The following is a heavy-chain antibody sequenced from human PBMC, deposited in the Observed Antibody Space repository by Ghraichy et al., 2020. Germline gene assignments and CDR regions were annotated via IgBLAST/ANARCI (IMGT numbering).Heavy chain of an antibody. D-gene: IGHD3-10*01. J-gene: IGHJ5*02. CDR3: ARLGGSGSYYIVNWFDP. Sequence: SETLSLTCTVSGGSISSSSYYWGWIRQPPGKGLEWIGSIYYSGSTYYNPSLKSRVTISVDTSKNQFSLKLSSVTAADTAVYYCARLGGSGSYYIVNWFDPWGQGTLVTVSS. CDR2: IYYSGST. CDR1: GGSISSSSYY. V-gene: IGHV4-39*01.